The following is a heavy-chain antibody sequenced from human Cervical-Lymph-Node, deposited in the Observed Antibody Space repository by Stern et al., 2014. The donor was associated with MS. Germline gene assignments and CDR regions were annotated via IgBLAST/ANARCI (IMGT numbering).Heavy chain of an antibody. CDR1: GDSFTAYW. Sequence: EVQLVQSGAEVKKPGESLKISCKGSGDSFTAYWIAWVRQMPGKGLEWMWIIYPSACDRRYSPSVKGQVTISAAKYITTAYLQWNSLKASDTAMYFCARAYGDYAFDYWGQGTLVTVSS. CDR3: ARAYGDYAFDY. V-gene: IGHV5-51*01. J-gene: IGHJ4*02. D-gene: IGHD4-17*01. CDR2: IYPSACDR.